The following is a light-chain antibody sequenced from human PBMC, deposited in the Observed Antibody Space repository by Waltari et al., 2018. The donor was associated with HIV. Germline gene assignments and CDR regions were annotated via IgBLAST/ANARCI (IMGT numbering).Light chain of an antibody. CDR3: ASWDDSLNGPI. J-gene: IGLJ2*01. Sequence: QSVLTQPPSASGTPGQRVTISCSGSSSNFGSNAVDWYQHLPGTAPKLLIYSNNLLPSGVPDRFSGSMSGTSASLAIIGLQSQDEADYYCASWDDSLNGPIFGGGTKLTVL. V-gene: IGLV1-44*01. CDR2: SNN. CDR1: SSNFGSNA.